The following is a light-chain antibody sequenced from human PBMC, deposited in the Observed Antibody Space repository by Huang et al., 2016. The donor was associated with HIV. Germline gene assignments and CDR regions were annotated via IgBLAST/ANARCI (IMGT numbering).Light chain of an antibody. CDR2: DAS. V-gene: IGKV3-11*01. Sequence: EIVLTQSPATLSLSPGERATLSCRASQSISTYLAVYQQKPGQAPRLRIYDASNRATGIPARFRGRGSGTDFTLSINSLEPEDFVTYYCQQRSTWPLTFGGGTKVET. CDR3: QQRSTWPLT. J-gene: IGKJ4*01. CDR1: QSISTY.